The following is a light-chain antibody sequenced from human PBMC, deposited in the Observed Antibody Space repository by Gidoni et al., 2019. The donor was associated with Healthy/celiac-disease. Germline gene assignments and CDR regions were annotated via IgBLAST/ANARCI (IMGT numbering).Light chain of an antibody. V-gene: IGLV3-19*01. Sequence: SSELTQDPAVSVALGQTVRITCQGDRLRSYYASWYKQKPGQAPVLVIYGKNNRPSGIPYRFSGSSSGNTASLTITGAQAEDEADYYCNSRDSSGNHRGVFGGGTKLTVL. CDR1: RLRSYY. CDR2: GKN. CDR3: NSRDSSGNHRGV. J-gene: IGLJ3*02.